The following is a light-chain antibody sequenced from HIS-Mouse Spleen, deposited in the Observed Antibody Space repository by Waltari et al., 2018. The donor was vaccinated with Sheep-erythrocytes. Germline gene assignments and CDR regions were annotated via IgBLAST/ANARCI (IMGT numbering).Light chain of an antibody. CDR1: QGVSSY. J-gene: IGKJ2*01. CDR2: EAS. CDR3: QQRSNWYT. V-gene: IGKV3-11*01. Sequence: EIVLTQSPATLSLSPGERATLSCRASQGVSSYLAWYQQKPGQAPRLLIYEASNRATGIPARVSGSGSGTDFTLTISSLEPEDFAVYYCQQRSNWYTFGQGTKLEIK.